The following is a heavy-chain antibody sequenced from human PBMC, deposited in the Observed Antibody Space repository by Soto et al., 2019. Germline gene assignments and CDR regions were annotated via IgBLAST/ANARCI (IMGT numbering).Heavy chain of an antibody. V-gene: IGHV3-23*01. J-gene: IGHJ2*01. CDR2: ISGSGGST. CDR1: GFTFSSYA. CDR3: AKDRYDYSTPRSFDL. Sequence: GGSLRLSCAASGFTFSSYAMSWVRQAPGKGLEWVSAISGSGGSTYYADSVKGRFTISRDNSKNTLYLQMNSLRAEDTAVYYCAKDRYDYSTPRSFDLWGRGTLVTVSS. D-gene: IGHD4-4*01.